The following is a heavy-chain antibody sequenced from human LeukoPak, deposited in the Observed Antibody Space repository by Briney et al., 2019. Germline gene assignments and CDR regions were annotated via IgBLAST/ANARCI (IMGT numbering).Heavy chain of an antibody. V-gene: IGHV3-23*01. CDR3: AKSSSNYPYYFDF. D-gene: IGHD2-2*01. J-gene: IGHJ4*02. Sequence: GSLRLSCAASGFTFSTYAMSWVRQAPGKGLEWVSAIRASGGSTYYADSVKGRFTISRDNSKNTLYLQMNSLRAEDTALYYCAKSSSNYPYYFDFWGQGTLVTVSS. CDR2: IRASGGST. CDR1: GFTFSTYA.